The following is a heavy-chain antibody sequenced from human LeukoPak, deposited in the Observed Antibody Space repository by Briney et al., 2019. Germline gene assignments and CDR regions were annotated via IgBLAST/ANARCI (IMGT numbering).Heavy chain of an antibody. CDR2: IYYSGST. CDR3: AHDSSGNFDY. CDR1: GGSISSSSYY. J-gene: IGHJ4*02. V-gene: IGHV4-39*01. D-gene: IGHD3-22*01. Sequence: SETLSLTCTVSGGSISSSSYYWGWIRQPPGKGLEWIGSIYYSGSTYYSPSLKSRVTISVDTSTNQFSLKLSSVTAADTAVYYCAHDSSGNFDYWGQGTLVTVSS.